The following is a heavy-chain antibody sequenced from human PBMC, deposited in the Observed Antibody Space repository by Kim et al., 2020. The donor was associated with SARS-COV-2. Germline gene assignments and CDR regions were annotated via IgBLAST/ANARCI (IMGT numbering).Heavy chain of an antibody. Sequence: RGSLRLSCAASGFTFSNYAMSWVRQAPGKGLEWVSSIGGNDGNTYYADSVKGRFIISRDNSKNTLYLQMSSLRAEDTALYYCAKLLTGTMFWYFDLWGRGTLVTVSS. CDR3: AKLLTGTMFWYFDL. CDR2: IGGNDGNT. D-gene: IGHD1-7*01. V-gene: IGHV3-23*01. J-gene: IGHJ2*01. CDR1: GFTFSNYA.